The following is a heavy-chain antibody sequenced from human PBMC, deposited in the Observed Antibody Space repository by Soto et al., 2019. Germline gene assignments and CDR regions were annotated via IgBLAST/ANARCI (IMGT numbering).Heavy chain of an antibody. D-gene: IGHD3-10*02. CDR3: ASVRGGYYSAMDV. Sequence: QVQLQESGPGLVKPSGTLSLTCAVSGGSISSSNWWGWVRQPPGKGRGWIGEIYHSGSTNYNPSLQSRFTISVDTSANQFALKLSSVTAADTAVYYCASVRGGYYSAMDVWGQGTTVTVSS. J-gene: IGHJ6*02. CDR1: GGSISSSNW. V-gene: IGHV4-4*02. CDR2: IYHSGST.